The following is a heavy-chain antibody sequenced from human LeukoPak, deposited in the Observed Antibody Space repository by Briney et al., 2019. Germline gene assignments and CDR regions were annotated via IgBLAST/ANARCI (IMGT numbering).Heavy chain of an antibody. CDR1: GFTFDSYA. Sequence: PGGSLRLSCEGSGFTFDSYAMSWVRQSPGKGLEWVSAVTGTGGNTYHADSVKDRFTISRDNSKNTVYLQMNSLRAEDTAIYYCAKVHGSGNYRFAFWGQGPLVTVSS. D-gene: IGHD3-10*01. V-gene: IGHV3-23*01. CDR2: VTGTGGNT. CDR3: AKVHGSGNYRFAF. J-gene: IGHJ4*02.